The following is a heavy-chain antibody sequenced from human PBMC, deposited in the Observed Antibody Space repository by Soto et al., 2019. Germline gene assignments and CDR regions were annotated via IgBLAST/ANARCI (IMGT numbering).Heavy chain of an antibody. J-gene: IGHJ4*02. CDR2: ISWNSGSI. CDR3: AKDISSGSVPLIDY. CDR1: GFTFTNYA. V-gene: IGHV3-9*01. Sequence: VQLVESGGGVVQPGRSLRLSCAASGFTFTNYAMHWVRQAPGKGLEWVSGISWNSGSIGYADSVKGRFTISRDNAKNSLYLQMNSLRAEDTALYYCAKDISSGSVPLIDYWGQGTLVTVSS. D-gene: IGHD6-13*01.